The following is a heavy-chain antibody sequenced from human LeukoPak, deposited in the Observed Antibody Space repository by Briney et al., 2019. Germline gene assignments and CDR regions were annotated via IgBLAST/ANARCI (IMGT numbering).Heavy chain of an antibody. CDR2: MNPSSGNT. D-gene: IGHD5-18*01. V-gene: IGHV1-8*01. CDR1: GYTFTSYD. J-gene: IGHJ4*02. CDR3: ARRFRAYGYGYGSDY. Sequence: ASVKVSCKASGYTFTSYDINWVRQTTGQGLEWMGWMNPSSGNTRYAQKFQGRVTMTRNTSITTAYMELSSLRSEDTAVYYCARRFRAYGYGYGSDYWGQGTLVTVSS.